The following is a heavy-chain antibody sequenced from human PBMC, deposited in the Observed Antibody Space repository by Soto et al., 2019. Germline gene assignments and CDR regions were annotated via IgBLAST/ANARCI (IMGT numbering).Heavy chain of an antibody. CDR2: IDPRNGGT. Sequence: QVQLVQSGSDVKKPGASFTVSCKASGYIFSDYYIHWVRQAPGQGLEWMGWIDPRNGGTKYAQKFQDRLTMTTDTSTSTAFLELRRLRLDDTAVFFCARVLYRNVIHAWGQGTPVTVSS. J-gene: IGHJ4*02. V-gene: IGHV1-2*02. CDR1: GYIFSDYY. CDR3: ARVLYRNVIHA. D-gene: IGHD5-18*01.